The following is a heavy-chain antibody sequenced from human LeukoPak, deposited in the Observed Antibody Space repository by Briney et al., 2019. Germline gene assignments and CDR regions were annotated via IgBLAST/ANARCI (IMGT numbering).Heavy chain of an antibody. Sequence: GASVKVSCKASGYTLTGYYMHWVRQAPGQGLEWMGWINPNSGGTNYAQKFQGRVTMTRDTSISTAYMELSRLRSDDTAVYYCARGSSTGSYYFDYWGQGTLVTASS. CDR3: ARGSSTGSYYFDY. J-gene: IGHJ4*02. V-gene: IGHV1-2*02. CDR1: GYTLTGYY. D-gene: IGHD3-10*01. CDR2: INPNSGGT.